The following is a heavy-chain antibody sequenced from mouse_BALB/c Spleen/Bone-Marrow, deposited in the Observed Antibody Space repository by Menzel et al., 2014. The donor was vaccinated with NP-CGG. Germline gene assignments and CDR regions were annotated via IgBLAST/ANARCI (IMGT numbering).Heavy chain of an antibody. Sequence: EVKLMESGAELVRPGASVKLSCTVSGINIKDTYLHWVKQRPEQGLDWIGRIDPANGNTKYDPKFQGKVTITADTSSNTAYLQLSSLTSEDAAVYFCARAIFDTFYGYWGQGTTRTVSS. D-gene: IGHD1-1*01. CDR2: IDPANGNT. CDR3: ARAIFDTFYGY. J-gene: IGHJ2*01. CDR1: GINIKDTY. V-gene: IGHV14-3*02.